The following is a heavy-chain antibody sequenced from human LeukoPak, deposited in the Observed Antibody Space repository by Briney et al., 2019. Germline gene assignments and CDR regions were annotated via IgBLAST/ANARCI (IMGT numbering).Heavy chain of an antibody. Sequence: GGSLRLSCSASGFPFSTLGMHWVRQAPGRGLEWVATIKQDPSKKYYVESVRGRFTISRDNAEHSVYLQMNSLRAEDTAVYYCARDKSESRGWDFDYWGQGSLVTVSS. J-gene: IGHJ4*02. D-gene: IGHD3-22*01. CDR1: GFPFSTLG. CDR3: ARDKSESRGWDFDY. V-gene: IGHV3-7*01. CDR2: IKQDPSKK.